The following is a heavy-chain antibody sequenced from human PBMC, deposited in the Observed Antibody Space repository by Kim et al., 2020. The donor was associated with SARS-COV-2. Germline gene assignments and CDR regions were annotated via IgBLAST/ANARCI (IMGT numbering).Heavy chain of an antibody. V-gene: IGHV3-23*01. Sequence: GGSLRLSCVASGFTFSRFAMSWARQAPGKGLEWVSTISDSGARTHYADSVRGRFTISRDNSKSTLFLQMNNLRVEDTAVYYCDASDYWGQGSLVTVSS. CDR2: ISDSGART. CDR3: DASDY. CDR1: GFTFSRFA. J-gene: IGHJ4*02.